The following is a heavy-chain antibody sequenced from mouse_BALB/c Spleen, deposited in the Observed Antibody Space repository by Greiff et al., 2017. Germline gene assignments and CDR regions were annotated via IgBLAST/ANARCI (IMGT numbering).Heavy chain of an antibody. V-gene: IGHV14-4*02. CDR2: IDPENGDT. Sequence: VQLKESGAELVRSGASVKLSCTASGFNIKDYYMHWVKQRPEQGLEWIGWIDPENGDTEYAPKFQGKATMTADTSSNTAYLQLSSLTSEDTAVYYCNARGGTDDYWGQGTTLTVSS. D-gene: IGHD4-1*01. CDR3: NARGGTDDY. CDR1: GFNIKDYY. J-gene: IGHJ2*01.